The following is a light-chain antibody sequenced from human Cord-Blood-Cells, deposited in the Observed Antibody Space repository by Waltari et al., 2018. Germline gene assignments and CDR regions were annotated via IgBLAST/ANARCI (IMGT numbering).Light chain of an antibody. Sequence: QSALTQPASLSESPGPSITISCTGTSRDVGSYNLVSWYQQHPGKAPKLMIYEVSKRPSGVSNRFSGSKSGNTASLTISGLQAEDEADYYCCSYAGSSTLVFGGGTKLTVL. J-gene: IGLJ3*02. CDR2: EVS. V-gene: IGLV2-23*02. CDR1: SRDVGSYNL. CDR3: CSYAGSSTLV.